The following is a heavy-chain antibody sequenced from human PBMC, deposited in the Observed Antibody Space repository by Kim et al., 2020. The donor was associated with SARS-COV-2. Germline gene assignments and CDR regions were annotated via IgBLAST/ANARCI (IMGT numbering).Heavy chain of an antibody. Sequence: SETLSLTCAVYGGSFSGYYWSWIRQPPGKGLEWIGEINHSGSTNYNPSLKSRVTISVDTSKNQFSLKLSSVTAADTAVYYCARRARYSSLADWGQGTLVTVSS. J-gene: IGHJ4*02. CDR2: INHSGST. CDR3: ARRARYSSLAD. CDR1: GGSFSGYY. D-gene: IGHD6-13*01. V-gene: IGHV4-34*01.